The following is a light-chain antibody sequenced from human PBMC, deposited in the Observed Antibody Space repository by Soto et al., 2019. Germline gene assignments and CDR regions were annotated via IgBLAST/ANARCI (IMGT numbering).Light chain of an antibody. J-gene: IGKJ5*01. Sequence: NVITRSPDSLPESLGERATINCQSSERLLYGSDNKNYLAWYKQPPGQGNRMLIYSASTLLSGVKWRFSGCGSGKEFTLPISRLQPEDFSTYYCKQLNSYPITLGQGKRLE. CDR2: SAS. CDR1: ERLLYGSDNKNY. V-gene: IGKV4-1*01. CDR3: KQLNSYPIT.